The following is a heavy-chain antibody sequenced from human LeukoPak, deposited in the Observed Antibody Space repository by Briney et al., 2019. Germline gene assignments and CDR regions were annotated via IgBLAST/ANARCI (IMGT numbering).Heavy chain of an antibody. D-gene: IGHD3-22*01. CDR1: GGSISSGGYS. V-gene: IGHV4-30-2*01. CDR2: IYHSGST. CDR3: ARGSWYYYDSSGYYSFDY. J-gene: IGHJ4*02. Sequence: SETLSLTCAVSGGSISSGGYSWSWIRQPPGKGLEWIGYIYHSGSTYYNPSLKSRVTISVDTSKNQFSLKLSSVTAADTAVYYCARGSWYYYDSSGYYSFDYWGQGTLVTVSS.